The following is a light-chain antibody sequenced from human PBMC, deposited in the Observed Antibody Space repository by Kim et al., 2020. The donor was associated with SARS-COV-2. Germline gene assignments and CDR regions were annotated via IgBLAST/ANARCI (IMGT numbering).Light chain of an antibody. CDR2: QDK. CDR3: QAWDSNTEV. V-gene: IGLV3-1*01. Sequence: GFPGQTASITCSGDKLGEKYTSWYQQRPGQAPILIIYQDKKRPSGNPERFSGSNSGDTATLTISGTQAMDEADYYCQAWDSNTEVFGGGTQLTVL. CDR1: KLGEKY. J-gene: IGLJ3*02.